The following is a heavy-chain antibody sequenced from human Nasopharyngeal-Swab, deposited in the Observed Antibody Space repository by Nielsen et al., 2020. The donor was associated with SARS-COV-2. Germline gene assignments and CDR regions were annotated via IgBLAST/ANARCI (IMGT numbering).Heavy chain of an antibody. V-gene: IGHV3-23*01. CDR2: ISGSGGST. CDR3: AKDSRVTMVRGAFDI. CDR1: GFTFSSYA. J-gene: IGHJ3*02. D-gene: IGHD3-10*01. Sequence: GESLKISCATSGFTFSSYAMSWVRQAPGKGLEWVSAISGSGGSTYYADSVKGRFTISRDNSKNTLYLQMNSLRAEDTAVYYCAKDSRVTMVRGAFDIWDQGTMVTVSS.